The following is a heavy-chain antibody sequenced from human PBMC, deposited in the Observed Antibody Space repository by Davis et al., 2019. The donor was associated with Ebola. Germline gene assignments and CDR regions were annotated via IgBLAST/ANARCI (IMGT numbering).Heavy chain of an antibody. CDR1: GLTFGDYA. CDR2: IRSKAYGGTT. V-gene: IGHV3-49*04. CDR3: TSTTVSKGDY. J-gene: IGHJ4*02. Sequence: PGGSLRPSCTTSGLTFGDYAMSWVRQAPGKGLEWVGFIRSKAYGGTTEYAASVKGRFTISRDDSKSIAYLQMNSLKIEDTAVYYCTSTTVSKGDYWGQGTLVTVSS. D-gene: IGHD4-17*01.